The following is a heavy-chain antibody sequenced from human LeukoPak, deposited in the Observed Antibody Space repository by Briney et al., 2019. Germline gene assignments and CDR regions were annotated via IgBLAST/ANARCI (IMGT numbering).Heavy chain of an antibody. CDR1: GFTISSYA. CDR3: ARDVASSGYYYYYYYMDV. V-gene: IGHV3-7*01. J-gene: IGHJ6*03. CDR2: IKQDGSEK. Sequence: GGSLRLSCAASGFTISSYAMSWVRQAPGKGLEWVANIKQDGSEKYYVDSVKGRFTISRDNAKNSLYLQMNSLRAEDTAVYYCARDVASSGYYYYYYYMDVWGKGTTVTVSS. D-gene: IGHD6-19*01.